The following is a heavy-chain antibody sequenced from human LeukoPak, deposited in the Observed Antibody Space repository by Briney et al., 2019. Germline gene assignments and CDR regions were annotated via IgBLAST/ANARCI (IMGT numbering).Heavy chain of an antibody. CDR1: GYTFTSYD. D-gene: IGHD3-10*01. CDR2: MNPNSGNT. J-gene: IGHJ4*02. CDR3: ARSSSSGIA. V-gene: IGHV1-8*01. Sequence: ASVTVSCKASGYTFTSYDINWVRQAPGQGLVWMGWMNPNSGNTGYAQKFQGRVTMTRNTSISTAYMELCSLRSEDTDVYYCARSSSSGIAWGQGTLVTVSS.